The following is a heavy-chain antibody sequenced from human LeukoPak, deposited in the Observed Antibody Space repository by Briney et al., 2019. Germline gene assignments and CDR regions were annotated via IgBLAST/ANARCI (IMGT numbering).Heavy chain of an antibody. CDR1: GFTFSSYG. D-gene: IGHD6-13*01. CDR2: ISSSSSYI. Sequence: KPGGSLRLSCVASGFTFSSYGMHWVRQAPGKGLEWVSSISSSSSYIYYADSVKGRFTISRDNAKNSLYLQMNSLRAEDTAVYYCARDLGDSSSWYADAFDIWGQGTMVTVSS. J-gene: IGHJ3*02. CDR3: ARDLGDSSSWYADAFDI. V-gene: IGHV3-21*01.